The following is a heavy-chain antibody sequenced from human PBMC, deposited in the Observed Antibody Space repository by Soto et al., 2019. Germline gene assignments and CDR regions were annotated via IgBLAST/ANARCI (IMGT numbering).Heavy chain of an antibody. J-gene: IGHJ5*01. CDR2: VSHDGATK. V-gene: IGHV3-30-3*01. D-gene: IGHD6-19*01. CDR3: TRETWQQRLQGGFDS. CDR1: GFTFNNYA. Sequence: QVQLVESGGGVVQPGRSLRLSCAASGFTFNNYAIHWVRQAPGKGLEWVAVVSHDGATKYYADSVKGRFTISRDNSKNTVYLQMNSLIVEDTAVYYCTRETWQQRLQGGFDSWGQGTLVTVSS.